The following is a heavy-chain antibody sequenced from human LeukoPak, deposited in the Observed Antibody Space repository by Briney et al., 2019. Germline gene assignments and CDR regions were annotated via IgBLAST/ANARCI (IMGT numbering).Heavy chain of an antibody. CDR3: ATGILWGFFDY. D-gene: IGHD2/OR15-2a*01. CDR1: GYTFTGYY. J-gene: IGHJ4*02. CDR2: FDPEDGET. Sequence: ASVKVSCKASGYTFTGYYMHWVRQAPGQGLEWMGGFDPEDGETIYAQKFQGRVTMTEDTSTDTAYMELSSLRSEDTAVYYCATGILWGFFDYWGQGTLVTVSS. V-gene: IGHV1-24*01.